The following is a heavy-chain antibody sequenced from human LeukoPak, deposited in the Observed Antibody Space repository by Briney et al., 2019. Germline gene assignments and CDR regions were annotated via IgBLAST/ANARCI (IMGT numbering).Heavy chain of an antibody. V-gene: IGHV4-59*01. CDR2: TYYSGST. CDR1: GGSISSYY. CDR3: ARGGYDSSGYYDY. Sequence: SETLSLTCTVSGGSISSYYWSWIRQPPGKGLEWIGYTYYSGSTNYNPSLKSRVTISVDTSKNQFSLKLSSVTAADTAVYYCARGGYDSSGYYDYWGQGTLVTVSS. J-gene: IGHJ4*02. D-gene: IGHD3-22*01.